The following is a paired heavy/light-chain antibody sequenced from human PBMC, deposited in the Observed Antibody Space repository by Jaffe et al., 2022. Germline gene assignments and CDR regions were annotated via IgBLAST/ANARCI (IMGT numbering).Light chain of an antibody. CDR1: SLTRNY. J-gene: IGLJ2*01. V-gene: IGLV3-19*01. Sequence: SSELTQDPAVSVALGQAVRITCQGDSLTRNYASWYQQKPGQAPVLVIYGENDRPSGIPDRFSGSTSGNTASLTITGAQAEDEADYYCHSRDRSTNYQLFGGGTKLTV. CDR3: HSRDRSTNYQL. CDR2: GEN.
Heavy chain of an antibody. J-gene: IGHJ4*02. CDR1: SGSTNIGSYY. CDR2: VYSTGTT. CDR3: ARLDWRDGGTYKNYPTYYFDS. Sequence: QVQLQESGPGLVKPSQTLSLTCTVSSGSTNIGSYYWTWIRQPAGEGLEWVGHVYSTGTTNFNPSLKSRVTMSLDTSKDQFSLKLTSVTAADTAVYYCARLDWRDGGTYKNYPTYYFDSWGQGTLVTVSS. D-gene: IGHD1-7*01. V-gene: IGHV4-61*02.